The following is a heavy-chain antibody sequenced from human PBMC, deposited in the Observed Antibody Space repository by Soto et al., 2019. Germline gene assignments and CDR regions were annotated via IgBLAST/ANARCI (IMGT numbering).Heavy chain of an antibody. CDR3: ARHGRLDGYDVLAGYYKDPIDY. J-gene: IGHJ4*02. V-gene: IGHV3-33*01. Sequence: PGGSLRLSCAASGFTFSTYGMHWVRQVLGKGLEWVAVIWYDGSNKYYGESVKGRFTISRDNSKNTVYLQMSSLRVEDTAVYYCARHGRLDGYDVLAGYYKDPIDYWGQGTLVTVSS. D-gene: IGHD3-9*01. CDR1: GFTFSTYG. CDR2: IWYDGSNK.